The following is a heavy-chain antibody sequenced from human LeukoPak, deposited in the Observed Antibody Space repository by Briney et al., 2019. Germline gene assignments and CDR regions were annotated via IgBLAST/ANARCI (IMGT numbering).Heavy chain of an antibody. D-gene: IGHD3-22*01. CDR1: GGSISSSSYY. CDR3: ARHGPLYYYDSSGFSDFDY. CDR2: IYYSGST. V-gene: IGHV4-39*01. Sequence: SETLSLTCTVSGGSISSSSYYWGWIRQPPGKGLEWIGSIYYSGSTYYNPSLKSRVTISVDTSKNQCTLKLSSVTAADTAVYYCARHGPLYYYDSSGFSDFDYWGQGTLVTVSS. J-gene: IGHJ4*02.